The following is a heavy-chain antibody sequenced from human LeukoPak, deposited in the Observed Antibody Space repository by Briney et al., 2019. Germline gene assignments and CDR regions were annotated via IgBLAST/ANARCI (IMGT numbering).Heavy chain of an antibody. CDR2: ISGSSSTT. J-gene: IGHJ6*02. Sequence: GGSLRLSCAASGFTFSIYAMSWVRQAPGKGLEWVSAISGSSSTTFYADSVKGRFTISRDNSMDTLFLQMNSLRAEDTAVYYCAKGMEWVVVPAALDVWGQGTTVTVSS. V-gene: IGHV3-23*01. CDR1: GFTFSIYA. D-gene: IGHD2-2*01. CDR3: AKGMEWVVVPAALDV.